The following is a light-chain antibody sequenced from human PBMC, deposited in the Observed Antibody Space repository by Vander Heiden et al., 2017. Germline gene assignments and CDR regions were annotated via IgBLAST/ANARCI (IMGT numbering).Light chain of an antibody. CDR2: EAS. CDR3: QQNNYWPLLI. CDR1: QSVTSN. Sequence: EIVLTQSPATLSVSPGERATLSCRASQSVTSNLAWYQQKPGQAPRLLIHEASTRATGIPARFSGSGYGTDFTLTISSRQSEDFAVYYCQQNNYWPLLIFGGGTKVEVK. V-gene: IGKV3-15*01. J-gene: IGKJ4*01.